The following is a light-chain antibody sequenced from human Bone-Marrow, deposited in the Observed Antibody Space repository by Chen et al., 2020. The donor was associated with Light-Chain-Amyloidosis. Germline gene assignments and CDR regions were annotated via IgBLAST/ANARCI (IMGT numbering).Light chain of an antibody. CDR2: GSS. CDR3: QQYGTSPLT. V-gene: IGKV3-20*01. Sequence: EIVLTQSPGTLSLSPGEGANLSCRASQTISSNYLTWYQQKFDQAPRLLIYGSSSRATGIPGRFTGSGSGTDFTLTINILEPEDFAMYYCQQYGTSPLTFGGGTKVEIK. J-gene: IGKJ4*01. CDR1: QTISSNY.